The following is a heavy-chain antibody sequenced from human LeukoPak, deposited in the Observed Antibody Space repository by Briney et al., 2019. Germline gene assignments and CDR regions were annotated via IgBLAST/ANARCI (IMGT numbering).Heavy chain of an antibody. D-gene: IGHD6-6*01. V-gene: IGHV1-2*02. Sequence: GASVKVSCKASGYTFTGYYMHWVRQAPGQGLEWMGWINPNSGGTNYAQKFQGRVTMTRDTSISTAYMELSRLRSEDTAVYYCAREGYSSSYYYMDVWGKGTTVTVSS. CDR1: GYTFTGYY. CDR2: INPNSGGT. J-gene: IGHJ6*03. CDR3: AREGYSSSYYYMDV.